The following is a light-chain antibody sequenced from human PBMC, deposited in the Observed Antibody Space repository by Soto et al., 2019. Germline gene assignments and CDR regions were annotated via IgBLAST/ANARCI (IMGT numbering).Light chain of an antibody. J-gene: IGLJ2*01. Sequence: QSVLTQSPSASASLGASVKLTSTLSSGHSSYAIAWHQQQPEKGPRYLMKLNSDGSHSKGDGIPDRFSGSSSGAERYLTISSLQSEDEADYYCQTWGTGPLVFGGGTTLTVL. CDR2: LNSDGSH. CDR3: QTWGTGPLV. CDR1: SGHSSYA. V-gene: IGLV4-69*01.